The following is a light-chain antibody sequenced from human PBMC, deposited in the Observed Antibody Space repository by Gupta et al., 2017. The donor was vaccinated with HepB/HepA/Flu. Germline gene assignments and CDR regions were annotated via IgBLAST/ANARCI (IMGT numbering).Light chain of an antibody. CDR1: SSDVGGYNF. CDR2: DVT. Sequence: QSALTQPASVSGSPRQSITISCTGTSSDVGGYNFVAWYQQYPGKAPKLVISDVTNRPSGVSNRFSGSKSGNTASLTIYGLQAEDEADYYCSSFKDNGARGLFGGGTKLTVL. J-gene: IGLJ2*01. V-gene: IGLV2-14*03. CDR3: SSFKDNGARGL.